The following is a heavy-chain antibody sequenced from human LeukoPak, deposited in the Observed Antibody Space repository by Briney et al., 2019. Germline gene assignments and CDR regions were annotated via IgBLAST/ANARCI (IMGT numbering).Heavy chain of an antibody. Sequence: ASVKVSCKASGYTFTSYDINWVRQATGQGLEWMGWMNPNSGNTGYAQKFQGRVTMARNTPISTVYMELSSLRSEDTAVYYCARGGNSYYDFWSGYTDGDYWGQGTLVTVSS. CDR1: GYTFTSYD. V-gene: IGHV1-8*01. CDR3: ARGGNSYYDFWSGYTDGDY. D-gene: IGHD3-3*01. CDR2: MNPNSGNT. J-gene: IGHJ4*02.